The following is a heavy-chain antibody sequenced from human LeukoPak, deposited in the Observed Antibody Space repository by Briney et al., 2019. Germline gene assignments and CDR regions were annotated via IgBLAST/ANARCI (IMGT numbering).Heavy chain of an antibody. CDR2: MNPNSGNT. D-gene: IGHD3-3*01. CDR1: GYTFTSYD. J-gene: IGHJ6*03. Sequence: ASVKVSCKASGYTFTSYDINWVRQATGQGLEWMGWMNPNSGNTGYAQKFQGRVTITRNTSISTAYMELSSLRSEDTAVYYCARSLRITIFGVVTSEAGYYYYYMDVWGKGTTVTVSS. V-gene: IGHV1-8*03. CDR3: ARSLRITIFGVVTSEAGYYYYYMDV.